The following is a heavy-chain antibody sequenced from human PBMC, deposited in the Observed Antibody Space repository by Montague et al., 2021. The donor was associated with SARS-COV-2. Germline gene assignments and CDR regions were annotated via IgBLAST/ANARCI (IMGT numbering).Heavy chain of an antibody. CDR3: ARHYSATLPAVY. CDR2: ISDSGST. V-gene: IGHV4-59*08. J-gene: IGHJ4*02. D-gene: IGHD2-15*01. CDR1: GGSISSFY. Sequence: NLSLTCTVSGGSISSFYWSWFRQPPGKGLEWIGYISDSGSTNYNPSLTSRVTMSVDTSKNQFSLKVNSVTVADTAVYYCARHYSATLPAVYWGQGTLVTVSS.